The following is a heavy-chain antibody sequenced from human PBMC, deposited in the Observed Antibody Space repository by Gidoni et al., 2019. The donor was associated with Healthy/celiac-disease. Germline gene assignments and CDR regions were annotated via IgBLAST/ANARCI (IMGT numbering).Heavy chain of an antibody. Sequence: KGLEWIGEINHSGSTNYNPSLKSRVTISVDTSKNQFSLKLSSVTAADTAVYYCARGSRVGARLVRYGFDPWGQGTLVTVSS. D-gene: IGHD1-26*01. CDR3: ARGSRVGARLVRYGFDP. J-gene: IGHJ5*02. CDR2: INHSGST. V-gene: IGHV4-34*01.